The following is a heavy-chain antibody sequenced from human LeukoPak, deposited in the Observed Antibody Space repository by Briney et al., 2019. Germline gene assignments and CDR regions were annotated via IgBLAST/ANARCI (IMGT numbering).Heavy chain of an antibody. Sequence: SETLSLTCKVSGGSISSDSWSWIRQPPGKGLEWIGYIHYSGSTNYNPSLKSRVTISVDTAKNQFSLKLSSVIAADTAVYYCAREGGVRGVITYNWFDPWGQGTLVTVSS. J-gene: IGHJ5*02. D-gene: IGHD3-10*01. CDR2: IHYSGST. CDR3: AREGGVRGVITYNWFDP. V-gene: IGHV4-59*01. CDR1: GGSISSDS.